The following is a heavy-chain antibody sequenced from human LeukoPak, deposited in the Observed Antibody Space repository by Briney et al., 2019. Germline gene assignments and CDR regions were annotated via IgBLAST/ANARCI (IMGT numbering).Heavy chain of an antibody. D-gene: IGHD5-24*01. CDR1: SGSISGHY. Sequence: SETLSLTCTVTSGSISGHYWSWIRQPAGKEMQWIGRIYTSGATNYNPSLKSRVTMSIDTSKKEFTLKVISVTAADTAVYYCARNYHGGLDPWGQGTLVTVSS. V-gene: IGHV4-4*07. J-gene: IGHJ5*02. CDR2: IYTSGAT. CDR3: ARNYHGGLDP.